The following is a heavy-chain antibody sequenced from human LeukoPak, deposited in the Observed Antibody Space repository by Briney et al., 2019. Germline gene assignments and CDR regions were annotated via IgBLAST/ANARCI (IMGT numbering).Heavy chain of an antibody. CDR1: GFTFNNAW. CDR3: ARGGRYCSSVSCYGISWFDP. V-gene: IGHV3-30-3*01. J-gene: IGHJ5*02. D-gene: IGHD2-2*01. Sequence: GGSLRLSCAASGFTFNNAWMSWVRQAPGKGLEWVAVISYDGSNQYNADSVKGRFSISRDNSKSTLYLQMNSLRAEDTAVYYCARGGRYCSSVSCYGISWFDPWGQGTLVTVSS. CDR2: ISYDGSNQ.